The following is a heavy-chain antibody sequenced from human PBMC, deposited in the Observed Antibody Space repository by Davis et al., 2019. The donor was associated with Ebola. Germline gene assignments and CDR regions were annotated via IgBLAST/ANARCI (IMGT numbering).Heavy chain of an antibody. CDR3: ARDRLVTTIYGWFDP. D-gene: IGHD2-21*02. V-gene: IGHV4-59*01. Sequence: MPSETLSLTCTVSGGSISSYYWSWIRQPPGKGLEWIGYIYYSGSTNYNPSLKSRVTISVDTSKNQFSLNLKSVTPADTAVYYCARDRLVTTIYGWFDPWGQGTLVTVSS. CDR2: IYYSGST. J-gene: IGHJ5*02. CDR1: GGSISSYY.